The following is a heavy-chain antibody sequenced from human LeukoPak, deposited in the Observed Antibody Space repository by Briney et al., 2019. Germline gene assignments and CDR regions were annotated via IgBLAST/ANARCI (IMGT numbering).Heavy chain of an antibody. V-gene: IGHV1-24*01. CDR2: FDPEDSET. J-gene: IGHJ4*02. CDR1: GYTLTELS. D-gene: IGHD2-2*01. CDR3: ATPPLGYCSSTSCYGFDY. Sequence: ASVKVSCKVSGYTLTELSMHWVRQAPGKGLEWMGGFDPEDSETIYAQKFQGRVTMTEDTSTDTAYMELSSLRSEDTAVYYCATPPLGYCSSTSCYGFDYWGQGTLVTVSS.